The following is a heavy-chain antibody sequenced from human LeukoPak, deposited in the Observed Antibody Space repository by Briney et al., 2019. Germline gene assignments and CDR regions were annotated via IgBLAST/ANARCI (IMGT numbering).Heavy chain of an antibody. D-gene: IGHD2-2*01. CDR2: IYYSGST. J-gene: IGHJ5*02. Sequence: KPAETLSLTCTVSGGSISSSSYYWGWIRQPPGKWLEWIGSIYYSGSTYYNPSLKSRVTISVDTSKNQFSLKLSSVTAADTAVYYCAKHGEKYQLLPFDPWGQGTRVTVSS. V-gene: IGHV4-39*01. CDR3: AKHGEKYQLLPFDP. CDR1: GGSISSSSYY.